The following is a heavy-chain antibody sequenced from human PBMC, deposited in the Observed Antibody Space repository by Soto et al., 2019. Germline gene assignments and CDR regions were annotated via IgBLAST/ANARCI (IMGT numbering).Heavy chain of an antibody. D-gene: IGHD3-10*01. V-gene: IGHV6-1*01. CDR3: NGHYYGSGSYPHY. J-gene: IGHJ4*02. CDR1: GDSVSSNSAA. Sequence: PSQTLSLTCAISGDSVSSNSAAWNWIRQSPSIGLEWLGRTYYRSKWYNDYAVSVKSRITINPDTSKNQFSLQLNSVTPEDSATYYCNGHYYGSGSYPHYWGQGTLVTVSS. CDR2: TYYRSKWYN.